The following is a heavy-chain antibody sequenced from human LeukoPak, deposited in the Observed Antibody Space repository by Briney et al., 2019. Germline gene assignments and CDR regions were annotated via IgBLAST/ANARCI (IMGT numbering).Heavy chain of an antibody. Sequence: ASVKVSCKASGYTFTSYAMNWVRQAPGQGLEWMGWINTNTGNPTYAQGFTGRFVFSLDTSVSTAYLQISSLKAEDTAVYYCAGGYIHYYDSSGYAYDAFDIWGQGTMVTVSS. V-gene: IGHV7-4-1*02. CDR3: AGGYIHYYDSSGYAYDAFDI. CDR1: GYTFTSYA. CDR2: INTNTGNP. D-gene: IGHD3-22*01. J-gene: IGHJ3*02.